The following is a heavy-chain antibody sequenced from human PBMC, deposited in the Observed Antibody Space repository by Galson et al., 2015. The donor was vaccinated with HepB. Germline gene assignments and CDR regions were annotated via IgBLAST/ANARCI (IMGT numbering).Heavy chain of an antibody. V-gene: IGHV3-30-3*01. CDR2: ISYDGSNK. D-gene: IGHD3-10*01. CDR3: ARARDRYGSGGPLDY. Sequence: SLRLSCAASGFTFSLFAIHWVRQAPGKGLEWVATISYDGSNKYYADSVKGRFTISRDNPKNTLYLQMDSLRIEDTAIYSCARARDRYGSGGPLDYWGQGNLVTVSS. J-gene: IGHJ4*02. CDR1: GFTFSLFA.